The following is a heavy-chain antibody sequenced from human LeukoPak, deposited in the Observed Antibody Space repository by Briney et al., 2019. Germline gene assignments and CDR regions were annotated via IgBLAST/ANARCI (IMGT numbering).Heavy chain of an antibody. CDR2: ISGSGDRT. J-gene: IGHJ4*02. Sequence: GGSLRLSCAASGFTLSDYGLTWVRQAPGKGLEWVSGISGSGDRTYYTDSVKGRFTISRDNSKNTLYLHMNSLRAEDTAVYYCAKGGPRIVGLGYFDYWGQGTLVTVSS. CDR3: AKGGPRIVGLGYFDY. D-gene: IGHD1-26*01. V-gene: IGHV3-23*01. CDR1: GFTLSDYG.